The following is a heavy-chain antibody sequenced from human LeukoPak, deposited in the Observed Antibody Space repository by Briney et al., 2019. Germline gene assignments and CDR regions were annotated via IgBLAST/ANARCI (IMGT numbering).Heavy chain of an antibody. Sequence: PSETLSLTCTVSGGSISSYYWSWIRQPPGKGLEWIGYIYTSGSTNYNPSLKSRVTISVDTSKNQFSLKLSSVTAADTAVYYCARGKWLRSINYYMDVWGKGTTVTVSS. D-gene: IGHD5-12*01. V-gene: IGHV4-4*09. CDR1: GGSISSYY. CDR3: ARGKWLRSINYYMDV. J-gene: IGHJ6*03. CDR2: IYTSGST.